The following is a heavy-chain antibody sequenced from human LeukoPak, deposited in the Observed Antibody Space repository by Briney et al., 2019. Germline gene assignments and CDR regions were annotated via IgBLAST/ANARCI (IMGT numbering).Heavy chain of an antibody. D-gene: IGHD1-1*01. Sequence: SCKASGGTFSSYSMNWVRQAPGKGLEWVSSISSSSSYIYYADSVKGRFTISRDNAKNSLYLQMNSLRAEDTAVYYCARDWRYGHFDYWGQGTLVTVSS. CDR2: ISSSSSYI. V-gene: IGHV3-21*01. J-gene: IGHJ4*02. CDR1: GGTFSSYS. CDR3: ARDWRYGHFDY.